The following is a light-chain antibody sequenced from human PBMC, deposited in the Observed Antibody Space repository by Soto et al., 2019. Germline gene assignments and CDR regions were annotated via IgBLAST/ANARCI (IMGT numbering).Light chain of an antibody. Sequence: DIQMTQSPSTLSASVGDRVTITCRASQSISSWLAWYQQKPGKAPKLLIYVASILKSGFPSRFSGIGSGKEFIFTISSLQPDDFATYYCQQYISYWTFGQGTKVDIK. CDR1: QSISSW. CDR2: VAS. J-gene: IGKJ1*01. CDR3: QQYISYWT. V-gene: IGKV1-5*01.